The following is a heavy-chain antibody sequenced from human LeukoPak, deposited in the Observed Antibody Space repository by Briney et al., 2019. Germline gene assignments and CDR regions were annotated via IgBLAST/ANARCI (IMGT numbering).Heavy chain of an antibody. CDR1: GGSFSGYY. V-gene: IGHV4-34*01. D-gene: IGHD2-21*02. Sequence: SETLSLTCAVYGGSFSGYYWSWNRQPPGKGLEWIGEINHSGSTNYNPSLKSRVTISVDTSKNQFSLKLSSVTAADTAVYYCARHFPKESYCGGDCYPDAFDIWGQGTMVTVSS. CDR3: ARHFPKESYCGGDCYPDAFDI. CDR2: INHSGST. J-gene: IGHJ3*02.